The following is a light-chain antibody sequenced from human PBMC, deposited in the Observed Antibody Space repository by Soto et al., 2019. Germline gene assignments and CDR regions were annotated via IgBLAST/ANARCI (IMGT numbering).Light chain of an antibody. CDR1: QGISSW. V-gene: IGKV1D-16*01. CDR3: QQYNSYPWT. J-gene: IGKJ1*01. Sequence: DIQMTQSPSSVSASVGYRFTITCRASQGISSWLAWYQQKPVKAPKLLIYDASSLESGVPSRFSGSGSGTEFTLTISSLQPDDFATYYCQQYNSYPWTFGQGTTVDIK. CDR2: DAS.